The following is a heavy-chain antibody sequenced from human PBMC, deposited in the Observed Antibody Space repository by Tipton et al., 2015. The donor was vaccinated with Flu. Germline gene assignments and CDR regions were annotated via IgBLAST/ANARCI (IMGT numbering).Heavy chain of an antibody. CDR1: GFTVSSNY. J-gene: IGHJ6*02. D-gene: IGHD6-13*01. CDR3: ARDRVAAAGTGGDFYSFGMAA. Sequence: SLRLSCAASGFTVSSNYMSWVRQAPGKGLEWVSVIYSGGSTYYADSVKGRFTISRDNSKNTLYLQMNSLRAEDTAVYYCARDRVAAAGTGGDFYSFGMAAWGQGPTVTVPS. CDR2: IYSGGST. V-gene: IGHV3-53*01.